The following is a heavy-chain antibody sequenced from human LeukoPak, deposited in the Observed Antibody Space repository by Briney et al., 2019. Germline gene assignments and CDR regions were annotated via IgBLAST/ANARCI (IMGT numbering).Heavy chain of an antibody. Sequence: ASVKVSCKAFGDTFSGYYIHWVRLAPGQGLEWMGIINPGGGSTTYALKFQGRFTMTRDTSTNTIYMELSSLRSEDTAVYYCAGARPRGYRSSTSCYTRAFDIWGQGTMVTVSS. CDR1: GDTFSGYY. J-gene: IGHJ3*02. D-gene: IGHD2-2*02. CDR3: AGARPRGYRSSTSCYTRAFDI. CDR2: INPGGGST. V-gene: IGHV1-46*01.